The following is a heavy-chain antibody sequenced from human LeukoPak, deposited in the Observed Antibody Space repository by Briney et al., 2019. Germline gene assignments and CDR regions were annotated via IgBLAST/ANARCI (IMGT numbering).Heavy chain of an antibody. CDR2: IYYSGST. V-gene: IGHV4-30-4*01. J-gene: IGHJ4*02. Sequence: SETLSLTCTVSGGSISSGDYYWSWIRQPPGKGLEWIGYIYYSGSTYYNPSLKSRVTISVDTSKNQFSLKLSSVTAADTAVCYCARENYYDSSGYSDWGQGTLVTVSS. CDR3: ARENYYDSSGYSD. CDR1: GGSISSGDYY. D-gene: IGHD3-22*01.